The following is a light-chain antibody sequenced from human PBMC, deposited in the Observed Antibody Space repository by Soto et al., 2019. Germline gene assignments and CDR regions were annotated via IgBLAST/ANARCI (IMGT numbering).Light chain of an antibody. CDR1: QSVGSA. CDR3: QQYKNWPPLT. J-gene: IGKJ4*01. Sequence: EIVMTQSPATLSVSPGETATLSCRASQSVGSAVAWYQHKPGQAPRLLILGASIRAPGVPGRFSGGGSGTELTLTISSLQSEDFAVYYCQQYKNWPPLTFGGGTTVEIK. CDR2: GAS. V-gene: IGKV3-15*01.